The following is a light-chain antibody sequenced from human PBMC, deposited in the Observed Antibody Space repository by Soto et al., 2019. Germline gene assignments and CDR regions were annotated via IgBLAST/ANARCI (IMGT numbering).Light chain of an antibody. CDR3: QQYLSYPIT. CDR2: KAS. J-gene: IGKJ5*01. V-gene: IGKV1-5*03. Sequence: DIQMTQSPSTLSASVGDRVTITCRASQSLSSWLAWYQQKPGKAPKSLIYKASSLEIGVPSRFSGSGSGTEFTLTISSLQPDDFATYYCQQYLSYPITFGQGTRLEIK. CDR1: QSLSSW.